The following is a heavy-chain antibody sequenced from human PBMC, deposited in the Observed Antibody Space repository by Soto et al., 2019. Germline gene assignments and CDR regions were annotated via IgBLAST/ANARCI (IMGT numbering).Heavy chain of an antibody. CDR3: ASLPIEVYAIQNNYYSYGKAV. CDR2: IYPCDSDT. V-gene: IGHV5-51*01. J-gene: IGHJ6*02. D-gene: IGHD2-8*01. CDR1: GYSFTSYW. Sequence: PGESLKISCKGSGYSFTSYWIGWVRQMPVKGLEWMGIIYPCDSDTRYSPSFQGQVTISADKSIRTAYLQWSSLKASDTAMYYCASLPIEVYAIQNNYYSYGKAVWAPGTTLTVSS.